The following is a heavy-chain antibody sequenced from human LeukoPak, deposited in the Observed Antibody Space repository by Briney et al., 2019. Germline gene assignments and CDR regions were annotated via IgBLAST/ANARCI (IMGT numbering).Heavy chain of an antibody. CDR2: VNPDTGNT. J-gene: IGHJ3*01. CDR1: GYTFTSYD. D-gene: IGHD3/OR15-3a*01. Sequence: ASVKVSCKASGYTFTSYDINWVRQATGQGLEWMGWVNPDTGNTGFAQKFQGRVTITQNSSVTTVYMELSSLTSEDTAVYYCARGGLVAGIYDLVYGFDLWGQGTMVTVSS. V-gene: IGHV1-8*03. CDR3: ARGGLVAGIYDLVYGFDL.